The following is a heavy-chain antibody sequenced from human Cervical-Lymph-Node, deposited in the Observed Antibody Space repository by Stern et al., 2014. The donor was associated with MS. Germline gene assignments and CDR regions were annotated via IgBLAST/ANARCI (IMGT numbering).Heavy chain of an antibody. V-gene: IGHV4-31*03. CDR2: IYYSGTT. CDR1: GGSISSGGHY. Sequence: VQLVESGPGLVKPSQTLSLTCTVSGGSISSGGHYWSWIRQHPGKGLEWIGYIYYSGTTSYNPSLKSRVTISVDTSKNQFSLKLSSVTAADTAVYYCAREVNNGYTGDFDYWGQGSLVIVSS. J-gene: IGHJ4*02. D-gene: IGHD5-18*01. CDR3: AREVNNGYTGDFDY.